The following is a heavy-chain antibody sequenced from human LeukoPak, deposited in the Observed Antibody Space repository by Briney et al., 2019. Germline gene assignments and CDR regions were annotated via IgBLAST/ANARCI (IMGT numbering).Heavy chain of an antibody. CDR2: VSSDGGST. Sequence: GGSLRLSCSASGFTFRNYPMHWVRQAPVKGLEFVSGVSSDGGSTTYADSVKGRFTISRDNSKNTLYLQMNSLRAEDTAVYYRARDTSDYWGQGTLVTVSS. V-gene: IGHV3-64*04. J-gene: IGHJ4*02. CDR1: GFTFRNYP. CDR3: ARDTSDY. D-gene: IGHD3-3*01.